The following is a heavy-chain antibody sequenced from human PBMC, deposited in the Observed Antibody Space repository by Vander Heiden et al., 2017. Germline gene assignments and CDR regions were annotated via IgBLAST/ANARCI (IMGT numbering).Heavy chain of an antibody. Sequence: EVQGGEAGGGLIQPGGALRLSCAAHGFTASVHFMGWVRQAPGKGLEWVSVIYSDGSTFFADSVKGRFTISRDNSKNTVFLQMNSLRAEDTAVYYCARVPSPISGMDVWGQGTTVIVSS. V-gene: IGHV3-53*01. CDR2: IYSDGST. CDR1: GFTASVHF. J-gene: IGHJ6*02. D-gene: IGHD3-3*02. CDR3: ARVPSPISGMDV.